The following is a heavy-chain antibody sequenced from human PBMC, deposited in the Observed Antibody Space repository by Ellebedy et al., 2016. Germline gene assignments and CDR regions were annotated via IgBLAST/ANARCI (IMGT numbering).Heavy chain of an antibody. J-gene: IGHJ6*03. CDR3: ARMTTVSMDV. V-gene: IGHV3-33*01. CDR1: GFTFSSHG. Sequence: GGSLRLXXAASGFTFSSHGMHWVRQAPGKGLEWVAVIWYDGSKKYYADSAKGRFTISRDNSKNTLYLQMNSLRAEDTAVYYCARMTTVSMDVWGKGTTVTVSS. D-gene: IGHD4-11*01. CDR2: IWYDGSKK.